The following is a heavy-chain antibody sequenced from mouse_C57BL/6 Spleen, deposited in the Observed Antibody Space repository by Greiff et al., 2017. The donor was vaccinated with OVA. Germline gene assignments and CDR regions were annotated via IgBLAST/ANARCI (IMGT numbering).Heavy chain of an antibody. J-gene: IGHJ2*01. CDR2: INPNNGGT. Sequence: EVQLQQSGPELVKPGASVKISCKASGYTFTDYYMNWVKQSHGKSLEWIGDINPNNGGTSYNQKFKGKATLTVDKSSSTAYMELRSLTSEDSAVYYCARSIYSNYGRFDYWGQGTTLTVSS. D-gene: IGHD2-5*01. V-gene: IGHV1-26*01. CDR3: ARSIYSNYGRFDY. CDR1: GYTFTDYY.